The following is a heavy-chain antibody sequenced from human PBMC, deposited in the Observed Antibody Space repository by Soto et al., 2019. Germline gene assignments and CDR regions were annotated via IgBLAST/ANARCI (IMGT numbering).Heavy chain of an antibody. J-gene: IGHJ6*03. Sequence: RGESLKISCKGSGYSFTSYWIGWVRQMPGKGLEWMGIIYPGDSDTRYSPSFQGQVTISADKSISTAYLQWSSLKASDTAMYYCARRMGDRSYDNHPDYYYYYYMDVWGKGTTVTVSS. CDR2: IYPGDSDT. CDR1: GYSFTSYW. D-gene: IGHD3-10*01. CDR3: ARRMGDRSYDNHPDYYYYYYMDV. V-gene: IGHV5-51*01.